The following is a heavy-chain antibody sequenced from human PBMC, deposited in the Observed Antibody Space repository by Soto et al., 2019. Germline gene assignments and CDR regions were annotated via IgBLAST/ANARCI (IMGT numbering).Heavy chain of an antibody. CDR1: GGSISSYY. J-gene: IGHJ6*03. V-gene: IGHV4-59*01. D-gene: IGHD4-4*01. CDR3: ARGRIFTVTDYYYYYIDV. CDR2: IYYSGST. Sequence: PSETLSLTCTVSGGSISSYYWSWIRQPPGKGLEWIGYIYYSGSTNYNPSLKSRVTISVDTSKNQFSLKLSSVTAADTAVYYCARGRIFTVTDYYYYYIDVWGKGTTVTVSS.